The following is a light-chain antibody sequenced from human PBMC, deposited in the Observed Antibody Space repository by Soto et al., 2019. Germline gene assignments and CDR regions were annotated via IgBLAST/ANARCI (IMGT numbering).Light chain of an antibody. CDR1: QNIYSN. V-gene: IGKV3-15*01. CDR2: RAS. J-gene: IGKJ1*01. CDR3: LQYHNLWA. Sequence: IVMTQSPATLSVSPGERATLSCRASQNIYSNVAWYQQRPGQAPRLLIYRASTRAPGIPARFSGSGYGTEFTLTISSLQSEDFTVYSCLQYHNLWAFGQGTKVEIK.